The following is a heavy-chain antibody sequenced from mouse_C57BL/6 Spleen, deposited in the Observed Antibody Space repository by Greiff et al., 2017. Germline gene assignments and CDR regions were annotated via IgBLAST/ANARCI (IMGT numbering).Heavy chain of an antibody. D-gene: IGHD2-12*01. J-gene: IGHJ4*01. CDR2: INPGSGGT. CDR1: GYAFTNYL. V-gene: IGHV1-54*01. Sequence: QVQLQQPGAELVRPGTSVKVSCKASGYAFTNYLIEWVKQRPGQGLEWIGVINPGSGGTNYNEKFKGKATLTADKSSSTAYMQLSSLTSEDSAVYFCASSYSNDGDYAMDYWGQGTSVTVSS. CDR3: ASSYSNDGDYAMDY.